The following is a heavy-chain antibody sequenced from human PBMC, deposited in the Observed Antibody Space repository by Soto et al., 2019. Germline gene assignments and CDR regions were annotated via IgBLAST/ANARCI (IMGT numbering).Heavy chain of an antibody. CDR1: GGSISSYY. V-gene: IGHV4-59*01. Sequence: PSETLCLTGSVSGGSISSYYWSLIRQPPGKGLEWIGYIYYSGSPNYNPSLKSRVTISVDTSKNQFSLKLSSVTAADTSVYYCARDTSPFDPCGQGTLVTLSS. CDR3: ARDTSPFDP. D-gene: IGHD3-16*01. CDR2: IYYSGSP. J-gene: IGHJ5*02.